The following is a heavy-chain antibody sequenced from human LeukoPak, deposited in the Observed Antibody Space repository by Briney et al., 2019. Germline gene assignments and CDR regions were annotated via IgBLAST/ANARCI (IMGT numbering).Heavy chain of an antibody. V-gene: IGHV4-34*01. J-gene: IGHJ6*03. D-gene: IGHD6-13*01. Sequence: PSETLSLTCAVYGGSFSGYYWSWIRQPPGKGLEWIGEINHSGSTNYNPSLKSRVTISVDTSKNQFSLKLSSVTAADTAVYYCARGPPGYSSRCLYYYYMDVWGKGTTVTVSS. CDR3: ARGPPGYSSRCLYYYYMDV. CDR2: INHSGST. CDR1: GGSFSGYY.